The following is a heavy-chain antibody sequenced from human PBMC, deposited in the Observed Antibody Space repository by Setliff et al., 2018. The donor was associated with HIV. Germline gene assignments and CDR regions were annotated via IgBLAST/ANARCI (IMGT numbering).Heavy chain of an antibody. CDR1: GLIFNNHA. CDR2: ISSDGDNK. CDR3: ARGGRVDESRGYYYPLMY. D-gene: IGHD3-22*01. J-gene: IGHJ4*02. Sequence: GGSLRLSCTTSGLIFNNHAFHWVRQRPGRGLEWVAVISSDGDNKYYADSLKGRFSISRADGKDVLWLRMDSLSPDDTAVYYCARGGRVDESRGYYYPLMYWGQGTLVTVSS. V-gene: IGHV3-30-3*01.